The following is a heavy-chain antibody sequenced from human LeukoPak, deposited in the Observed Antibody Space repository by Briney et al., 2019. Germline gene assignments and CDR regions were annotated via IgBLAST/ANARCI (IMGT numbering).Heavy chain of an antibody. J-gene: IGHJ5*02. CDR1: GGSISSISRNN. CDR3: ARLPTGYPNWFDT. Sequence: SETLSLTCAVSGGSISSISRNNWAWIRQPPGKGLELIAAIHYTGSTYYNPSFMSRVTISVDTSKNQFSLKLNSLTATDTAVYYCARLPTGYPNWFDTWGQGILVTVSS. V-gene: IGHV4-39*01. D-gene: IGHD5-18*01. CDR2: IHYTGST.